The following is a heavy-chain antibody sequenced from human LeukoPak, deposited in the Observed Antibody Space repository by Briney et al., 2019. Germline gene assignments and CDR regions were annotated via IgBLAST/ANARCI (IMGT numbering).Heavy chain of an antibody. J-gene: IGHJ5*02. CDR1: GYSISSGYY. CDR3: ASGYPEQNWFDP. CDR2: MSHSAGT. D-gene: IGHD2-2*03. Sequence: SETLSLTCSVSGYSISSGYYWGWIRQPPGKGLEWIGSMSHSAGTYQNPSLKSRVTISMDTSKNQFFLKVNSVTAADTAVYYCASGYPEQNWFDPWGQGTLVTVSS. V-gene: IGHV4-38-2*02.